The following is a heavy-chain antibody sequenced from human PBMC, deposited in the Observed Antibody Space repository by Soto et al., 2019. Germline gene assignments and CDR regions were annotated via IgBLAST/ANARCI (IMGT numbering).Heavy chain of an antibody. V-gene: IGHV3-23*01. CDR3: AKGRCYS. CDR2: ISGSGGGT. J-gene: IGHJ4*02. Sequence: EVQLLDSGGDLVQPGGSLRLSCAASGFSFSSHVMSWVRQAPGEGLEWVSRISGSGGGTYYADSVKGRCIISRDNSKTALDLQMNSLPVAYTTVYYCAKGRCYSWGQGTLVTVSS. CDR1: GFSFSSHV.